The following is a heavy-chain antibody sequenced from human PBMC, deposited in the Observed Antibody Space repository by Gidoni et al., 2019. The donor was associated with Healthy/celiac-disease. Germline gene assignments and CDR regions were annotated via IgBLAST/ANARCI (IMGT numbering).Heavy chain of an antibody. D-gene: IGHD4-17*01. CDR2: IYYRGST. CDR1: GGSISSCDYY. V-gene: IGHV4-30-4*01. J-gene: IGHJ4*02. CDR3: ARDLVMTTVN. Sequence: QVQLQESGPGLVKPSQTLSLTCTAAGGSISSCDYYWSWIRQPPGKGLEWIGYIYYRGSTYYNPALKSRVTISVDTSKNQFSLKLSSVTAADTAVYYCARDLVMTTVNWGQGTLVTVSS.